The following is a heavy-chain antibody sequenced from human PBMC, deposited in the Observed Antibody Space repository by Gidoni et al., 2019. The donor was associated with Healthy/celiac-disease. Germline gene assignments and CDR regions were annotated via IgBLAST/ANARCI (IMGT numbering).Heavy chain of an antibody. CDR2: SNHSGST. CDR1: GGSFRGYY. Sequence: QVQLQQWGAGLLQPSETLSLTCAVSGGSFRGYYWSVIRQPPGKGLEWIGESNHSGSTNYNPSLKTRVTRSVDTSKTQFSLKLSTVTAADTAVYYCARGLLGKDAFDIVGQGTMVTVSS. J-gene: IGHJ3*02. V-gene: IGHV4-34*01. D-gene: IGHD1-26*01. CDR3: ARGLLGKDAFDI.